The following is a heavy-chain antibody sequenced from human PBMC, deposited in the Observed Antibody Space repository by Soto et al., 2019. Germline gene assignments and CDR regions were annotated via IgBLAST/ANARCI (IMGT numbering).Heavy chain of an antibody. CDR2: IYYSGSN. CDR1: GGSISSSSYY. J-gene: IGHJ4*02. Sequence: PAEPLSLTCTVSGGSISSSSYYWGWIRQPPGKGLEWIGSIYYSGSNYYTPSPKSRVTISVDTSKHHFSLKLRSVTAADTAVYYCASRRIMHQRPTSYFDYWCQGTLLTIS. V-gene: IGHV4-39*02. CDR3: ASRRIMHQRPTSYFDY. D-gene: IGHD2-2*01.